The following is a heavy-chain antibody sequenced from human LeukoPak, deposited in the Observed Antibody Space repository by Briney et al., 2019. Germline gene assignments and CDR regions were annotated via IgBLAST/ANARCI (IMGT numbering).Heavy chain of an antibody. V-gene: IGHV3-23*01. Sequence: PGGSLRLSCAASGFTVSSNYMTWVRQAPGKGLEWVSAISGSGGSTYYADSVKGRFTISRDNSKNTLYLQMNSLRAEDTAVYYCAKARGRGATGVDYWGQGTLVTVSS. D-gene: IGHD3-10*01. CDR2: ISGSGGST. CDR3: AKARGRGATGVDY. CDR1: GFTVSSNY. J-gene: IGHJ4*02.